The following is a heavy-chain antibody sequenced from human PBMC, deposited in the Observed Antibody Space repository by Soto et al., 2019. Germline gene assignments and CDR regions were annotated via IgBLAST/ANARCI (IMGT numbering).Heavy chain of an antibody. CDR3: TRDYGWVQFDL. Sequence: EVRLVESGGGLVQSGRSLRLSCAASGFNLHDHTMHWVRQAPGRRLEWVSDITSNSQTIAYADSVKGRFTVSRDNARNSLYLQLDRLTPADTALDYCTRDYGWVQFDLCGQGTLVTVSS. CDR2: ITSNSQTI. J-gene: IGHJ4*02. V-gene: IGHV3-9*01. CDR1: GFNLHDHT. D-gene: IGHD6-19*01.